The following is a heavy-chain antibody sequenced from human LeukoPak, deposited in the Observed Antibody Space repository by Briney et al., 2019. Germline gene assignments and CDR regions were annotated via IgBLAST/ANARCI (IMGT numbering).Heavy chain of an antibody. V-gene: IGHV4-59*08. CDR3: ARLPQPTYYYGSGSSKDY. D-gene: IGHD3-10*01. Sequence: NPSETLSLTCTVSGGSISSYYWSWIRQPPGKGLEWIGYIYYSGSTNYNPSLKSRVTISVDTSKNQFSLKLNSVTAADTAVYYCARLPQPTYYYGSGSSKDYWGQGTLVTVSS. CDR2: IYYSGST. CDR1: GGSISSYY. J-gene: IGHJ4*02.